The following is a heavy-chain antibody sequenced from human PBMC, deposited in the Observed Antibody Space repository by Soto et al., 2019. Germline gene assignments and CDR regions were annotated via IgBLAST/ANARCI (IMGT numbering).Heavy chain of an antibody. CDR1: DGSFSGYY. D-gene: IGHD2-21*02. Sequence: QVQLQQWGAGLLKPSETLSPTCAVYDGSFSGYYWNWIRQPPGKGLEWLGQINHGGSTTYNPSLKSRVTISADTSKNQFSLRLSSVTAADTAVYYCARGYLTAGGTLWRDALHTWGQGTMVTVSS. CDR2: INHGGST. J-gene: IGHJ3*02. V-gene: IGHV4-34*01. CDR3: ARGYLTAGGTLWRDALHT.